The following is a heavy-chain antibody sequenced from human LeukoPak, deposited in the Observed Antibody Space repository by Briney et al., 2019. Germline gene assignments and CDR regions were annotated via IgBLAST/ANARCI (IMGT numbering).Heavy chain of an antibody. CDR2: INPNSGGT. CDR1: GYIFTGYY. V-gene: IGHV1-2*02. J-gene: IGHJ4*02. Sequence: ASVKVSCKASGYIFTGYYMHWGRQAPGQGLEWMGWINPNSGGTNSAQKFQGRVTMTRDTSISTAYMELSRLTSDDTAVYYCARHPYSGSYHIDYWGQGTLVTVSS. D-gene: IGHD1-26*01. CDR3: ARHPYSGSYHIDY.